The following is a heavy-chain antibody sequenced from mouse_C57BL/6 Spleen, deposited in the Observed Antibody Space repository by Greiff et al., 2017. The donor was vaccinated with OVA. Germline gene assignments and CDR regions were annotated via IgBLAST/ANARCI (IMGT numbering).Heavy chain of an antibody. J-gene: IGHJ4*01. Sequence: VQLQQSGAELVMPGASVKLSCKASGYTFTSYWMHWVKQRPGQGLEWIGEIDPSDSYTNYNQKFKGKSTLTVDKSSSTAYMQLSSLTSEDSAVYYCARRAPYDYGAMDYWGQGTSVTVSS. CDR2: IDPSDSYT. D-gene: IGHD2-4*01. CDR1: GYTFTSYW. CDR3: ARRAPYDYGAMDY. V-gene: IGHV1-69*01.